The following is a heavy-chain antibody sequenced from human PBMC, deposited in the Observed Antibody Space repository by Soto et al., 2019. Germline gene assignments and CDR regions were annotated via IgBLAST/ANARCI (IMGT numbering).Heavy chain of an antibody. CDR1: GFTFSDYY. CDR2: IDYGGNVV. D-gene: IGHD3-22*01. J-gene: IGHJ4*02. CDR3: ARDREGSGSSGHFGY. Sequence: GGSLRLSCATSGFTFSDYYMSWIRQAPGKGLEWISYIDYGGNVVEYTDSVQGRFTISRDNAKNSLYLQMNSLRAEDTAVYYCARDREGSGSSGHFGYWGQGTLVTVSS. V-gene: IGHV3-11*01.